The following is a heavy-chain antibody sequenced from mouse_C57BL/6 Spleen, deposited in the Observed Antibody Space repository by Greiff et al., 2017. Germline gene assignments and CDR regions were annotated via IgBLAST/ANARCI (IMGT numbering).Heavy chain of an antibody. CDR3: ARYSPIYYDYDRAMDY. CDR1: GYTFTSYW. J-gene: IGHJ4*01. D-gene: IGHD2-4*01. CDR2: IDPSDSYT. Sequence: QVQLQQPGAELVMPGASVQLSCKASGYTFTSYWMHWVKQRPGQGLEWIGEIDPSDSYTNYNQKFKGKSTLTVDKSSSTAYMQLSSLTSEDSAVYYCARYSPIYYDYDRAMDYWGQGTSVTVSS. V-gene: IGHV1-69*01.